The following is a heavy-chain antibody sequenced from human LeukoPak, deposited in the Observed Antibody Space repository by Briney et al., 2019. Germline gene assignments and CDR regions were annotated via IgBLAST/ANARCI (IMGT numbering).Heavy chain of an antibody. CDR1: GFTFDDYA. CDR2: ISWNSGSI. V-gene: IGHV3-9*01. D-gene: IGHD6-13*01. CDR3: AKDRSSSWYFKGYFDY. Sequence: GGSLRLSCAASGFTFDDYAMHWVRQAPGKGLEWVSGISWNSGSIGYADSVKGRFTISRDNAKNSLYLQMNSLRAEDTALYYCAKDRSSSWYFKGYFDYWGQGTLVTVSS. J-gene: IGHJ4*02.